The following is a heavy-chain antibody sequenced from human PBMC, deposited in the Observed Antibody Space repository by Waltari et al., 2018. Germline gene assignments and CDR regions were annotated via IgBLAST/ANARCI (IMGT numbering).Heavy chain of an antibody. CDR2: VNPSGGIT. CDR3: ARGYGGNSPFDY. Sequence: QVQLVQSGAEVKKPGASVKVSCKASGYTFTSFYMHWVRQAPGQGLEWMGIVNPSGGITTYAQKFQGRVTMTRDTSTSTVYMELSSLRSEDTALYYCARGYGGNSPFDYWGQGTLVTVSS. D-gene: IGHD2-21*02. CDR1: GYTFTSFY. J-gene: IGHJ4*02. V-gene: IGHV1-46*01.